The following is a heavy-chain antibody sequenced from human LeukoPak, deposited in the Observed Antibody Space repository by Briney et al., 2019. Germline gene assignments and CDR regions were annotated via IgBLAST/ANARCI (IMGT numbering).Heavy chain of an antibody. J-gene: IGHJ4*02. D-gene: IGHD3-10*01. CDR1: GFTFSSYS. V-gene: IGHV3-48*01. CDR3: AKEVGYYGSGDFDY. Sequence: GGSLRLSCAASGFTFSSYSMNWVRQAPGKGLEWVSYISSSSSTIYYADSVKGRFTISRDNSKNTLYLQMNSLRAEDTAVYYCAKEVGYYGSGDFDYWGQGTLVTVSS. CDR2: ISSSSSTI.